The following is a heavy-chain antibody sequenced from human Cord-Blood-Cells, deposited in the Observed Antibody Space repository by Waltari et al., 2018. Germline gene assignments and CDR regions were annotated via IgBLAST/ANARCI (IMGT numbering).Heavy chain of an antibody. Sequence: QVQLQQWSAGLLKPSETLSLTCAVYGGSFSGYYWSWIRQPPGKGREWIGKSNHIGNTEYNPSLKSRGTISVDTSKNQFSLKLSSVTAADTAVYYCASMVGGSYSDYWGQGTLVTVSS. J-gene: IGHJ4*02. CDR2: SNHIGNT. V-gene: IGHV4-34*01. CDR3: ASMVGGSYSDY. CDR1: GGSFSGYY. D-gene: IGHD1-26*01.